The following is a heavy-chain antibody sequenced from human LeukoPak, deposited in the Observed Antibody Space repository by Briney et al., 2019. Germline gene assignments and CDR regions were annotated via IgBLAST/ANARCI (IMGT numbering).Heavy chain of an antibody. V-gene: IGHV3-7*01. Sequence: GGSLRLSCAASGFTFSSYWMSWVRQAPGKGLEWVANIKQDGSEKYYVDSVKGRFTISRDNAKDSLYLQMNSLRAEDTAVYYCARDHEIQLFDYWGQGTLVTVSS. CDR1: GFTFSSYW. J-gene: IGHJ4*02. CDR2: IKQDGSEK. CDR3: ARDHEIQLFDY. D-gene: IGHD5-18*01.